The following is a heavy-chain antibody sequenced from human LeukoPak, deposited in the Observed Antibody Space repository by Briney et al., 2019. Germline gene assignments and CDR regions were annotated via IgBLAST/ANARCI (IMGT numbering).Heavy chain of an antibody. CDR1: GFTFSSYA. V-gene: IGHV3-23*01. J-gene: IGHJ4*02. D-gene: IGHD3-3*01. Sequence: GGSLRLSCAASGFTFSSYAMSWVRQAPGKGLEWVSGISSSGATTFYADSVKGRFTISRDNSKITLYLQVNTLRAEDTAVYYCAKAERDYDIWSGYYGKWGQGTLVTVSS. CDR2: ISSSGATT. CDR3: AKAERDYDIWSGYYGK.